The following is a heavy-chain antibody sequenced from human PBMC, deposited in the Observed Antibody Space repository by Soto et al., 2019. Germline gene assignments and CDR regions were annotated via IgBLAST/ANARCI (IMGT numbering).Heavy chain of an antibody. CDR1: GDSVSSNSAA. CDR3: ARARSRVTGEAGAFDI. V-gene: IGHV6-1*01. D-gene: IGHD7-27*01. J-gene: IGHJ3*02. Sequence: QSQTLSLTCAISGDSVSSNSAAWNWIRQSPSRGLEWLGRTYYRSKWYNDYAVSVKSRITINPDTSKNQFSLQLNSVTPEDTAVYYCARARSRVTGEAGAFDIWGQGTMVTVSS. CDR2: TYYRSKWYN.